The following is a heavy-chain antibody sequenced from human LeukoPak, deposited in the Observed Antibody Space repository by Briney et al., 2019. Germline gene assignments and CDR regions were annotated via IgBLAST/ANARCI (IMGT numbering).Heavy chain of an antibody. V-gene: IGHV4-34*01. CDR1: GGSFSGYY. D-gene: IGHD4-17*01. Sequence: PSETLSLTCAVYGGSFSGYYWSWIRQPPGKGLEWIGEINHSGSTNYNPSLKSRVTISVDTSKNQFSLKLSSVTAADTAVYYCARGLRCYFDLWGRGTLVTVSS. J-gene: IGHJ2*01. CDR3: ARGLRCYFDL. CDR2: INHSGST.